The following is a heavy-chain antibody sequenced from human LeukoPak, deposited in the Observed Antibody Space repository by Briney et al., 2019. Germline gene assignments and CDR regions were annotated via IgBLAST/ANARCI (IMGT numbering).Heavy chain of an antibody. J-gene: IGHJ4*02. CDR1: GFTFSSYA. D-gene: IGHD3-9*01. CDR2: ISGSGSST. CDR3: AKDRHFDWLHGLYYFDY. V-gene: IGHV3-23*01. Sequence: GGSLRLSCAASGFTFSSYAMSWVRQAPGKGLEWVSDISGSGSSTYYADSVKGRFTISRDNSKNTLYLQMTSLRADDTAVYYCAKDRHFDWLHGLYYFDYWGQGTLVTVSS.